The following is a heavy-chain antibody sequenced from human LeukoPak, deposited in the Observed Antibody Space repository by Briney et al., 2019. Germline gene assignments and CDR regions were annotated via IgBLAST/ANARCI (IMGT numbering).Heavy chain of an antibody. CDR1: GGTFSSYA. CDR2: IIPILGIA. J-gene: IGHJ6*02. CDR3: ARAGPPPNYDFWSGYISAYYYGMDV. D-gene: IGHD3-3*01. Sequence: GASVKVSCKASGGTFSSYAISWVRQAPGQGLEWMGRIIPILGIANYAQKFQGRVTITADKSTSTAYMELSSLRSEDTAVYYCARAGPPPNYDFWSGYISAYYYGMDVWGQGTTVTVSS. V-gene: IGHV1-69*04.